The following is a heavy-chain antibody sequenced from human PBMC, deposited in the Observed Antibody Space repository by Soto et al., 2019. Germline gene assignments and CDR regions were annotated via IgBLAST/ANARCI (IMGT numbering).Heavy chain of an antibody. J-gene: IGHJ6*02. CDR2: INPNSGGT. Sequence: SVEVTCKASGYTFTGYYRHWVRQATGQGLEWMGWINPNSGGTNYAQKFQCRVTMTRDTSISTAYMELSRLRSDDTAVYYCARDRSRYYDSSGYPRGDYYYYGMDVWGQGTTVTVSS. CDR3: ARDRSRYYDSSGYPRGDYYYYGMDV. D-gene: IGHD3-22*01. CDR1: GYTFTGYY. V-gene: IGHV1-2*02.